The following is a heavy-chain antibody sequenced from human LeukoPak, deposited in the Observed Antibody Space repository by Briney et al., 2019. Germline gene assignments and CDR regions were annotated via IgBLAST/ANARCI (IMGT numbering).Heavy chain of an antibody. V-gene: IGHV4-31*03. J-gene: IGHJ3*01. Sequence: SQTLSLTCTVSGVSISIDKYYWSWIRQRPGKGLEWIGYMYYSGSTSYNPSLKSRASISIDGPKSQFSLRLTSVTAADTAVYYCATPYCGTISCLDVFDVWGQGTTVTVSS. CDR2: MYYSGST. D-gene: IGHD2-21*01. CDR1: GVSISIDKYY. CDR3: ATPYCGTISCLDVFDV.